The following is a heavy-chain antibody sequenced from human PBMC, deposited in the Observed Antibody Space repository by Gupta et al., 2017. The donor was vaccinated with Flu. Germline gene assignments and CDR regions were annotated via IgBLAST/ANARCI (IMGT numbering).Heavy chain of an antibody. Sequence: QVQLVQSGAEVKKPGASVKVSCKASGYTFTGYYMHWVRQAPGQGREWMGWINPNSGGTNYAQKFQGRVTMTRDTSISTAYMELSRLRSDDTAVYYCARALQWELPHWYFDLWGRGTLVTVSS. CDR2: INPNSGGT. D-gene: IGHD1-26*01. CDR1: GYTFTGYY. J-gene: IGHJ2*01. V-gene: IGHV1-2*02. CDR3: ARALQWELPHWYFDL.